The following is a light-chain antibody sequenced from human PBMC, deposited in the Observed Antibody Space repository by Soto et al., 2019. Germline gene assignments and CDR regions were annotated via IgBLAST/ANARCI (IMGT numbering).Light chain of an antibody. Sequence: DLQMTQSPYSLSASVGDRVTITCRASQSISDFLNWYQQKPGKAPKLLIYAASTLQSGVPSRFSGSGSGTDFTLTISGLDPEDFATYYCQQTYSTPPTFGQGTKVEIK. V-gene: IGKV1-39*01. CDR3: QQTYSTPPT. J-gene: IGKJ1*01. CDR2: AAS. CDR1: QSISDF.